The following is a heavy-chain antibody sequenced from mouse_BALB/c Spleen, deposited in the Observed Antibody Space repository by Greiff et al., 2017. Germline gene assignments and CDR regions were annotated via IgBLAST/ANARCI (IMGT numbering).Heavy chain of an antibody. Sequence: QVQLQQPGAELVRPGASVKLSCKASGYTFTSYWINWVKQRPGQGLEWIGNIYPSDSYTNYNQKFKDKATLTVDKSSSTAYMQLSSPTSEDSAVYDCTRPGDYGAPFAYGGQGTLVTVSA. D-gene: IGHD2-4*01. CDR1: GYTFTSYW. CDR3: TRPGDYGAPFAY. CDR2: IYPSDSYT. J-gene: IGHJ3*01. V-gene: IGHV1-69*02.